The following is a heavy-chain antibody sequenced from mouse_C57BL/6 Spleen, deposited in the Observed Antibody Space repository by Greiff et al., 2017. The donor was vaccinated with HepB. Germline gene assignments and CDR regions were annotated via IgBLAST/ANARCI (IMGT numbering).Heavy chain of an antibody. CDR1: GFTFSDYG. Sequence: EVKLVESGGGLVKPGGSLKLSCAASGFTFSDYGMHWVRQAPEKGLEWVAYISSGSSTIYYADTVKGRITISRDNAKNTLFLQMTSLRSEDTAMYYCARPPSYYSKAMDYWGQGTSVTVSS. V-gene: IGHV5-17*01. CDR2: ISSGSSTI. D-gene: IGHD2-5*01. CDR3: ARPPSYYSKAMDY. J-gene: IGHJ4*01.